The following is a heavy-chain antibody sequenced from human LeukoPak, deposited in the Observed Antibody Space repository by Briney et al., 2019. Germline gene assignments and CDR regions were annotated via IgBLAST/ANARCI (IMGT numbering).Heavy chain of an antibody. CDR3: ARDLGVDFSDYGDYRHPLHFDY. CDR1: GGTFSSYA. V-gene: IGHV1-69*13. CDR2: ISPIFGTA. D-gene: IGHD4-17*01. J-gene: IGHJ4*02. Sequence: GASVKVSCKASGGTFSSYAISWVRQAPGQGLEWMGGISPIFGTANYAQKFQGRVTITADESTSTAYMELSSLRSEDTAVYYCARDLGVDFSDYGDYRHPLHFDYWGQGTLVTVSS.